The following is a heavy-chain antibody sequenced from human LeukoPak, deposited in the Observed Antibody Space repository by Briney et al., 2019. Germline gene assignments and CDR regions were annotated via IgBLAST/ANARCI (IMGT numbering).Heavy chain of an antibody. CDR3: GCATRPRAFDI. CDR2: IYYSGST. D-gene: IGHD2-8*01. CDR1: GGSISSYY. J-gene: IGHJ3*02. Sequence: SETLSLTCTVSGGSISSYYWSWIRQPPGKGLEWIGYIYYSGSTNYNPSLKSRVTISVDTSKNQFSLKLSSVTAADTAVYYCGCATRPRAFDIWGQGTMVTVSS. V-gene: IGHV4-59*08.